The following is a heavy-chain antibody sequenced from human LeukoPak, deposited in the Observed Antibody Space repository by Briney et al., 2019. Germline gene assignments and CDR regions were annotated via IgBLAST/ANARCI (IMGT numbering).Heavy chain of an antibody. CDR1: GYSFTNYW. V-gene: IGHV5-51*01. CDR3: ARNNYYDSSGYPTPDY. CDR2: IYPGDSDA. J-gene: IGHJ4*02. D-gene: IGHD3-22*01. Sequence: GESLKISCKGSGYSFTNYWIGWVRQMPGKGLKWMGIIYPGDSDARYSPSFQGQVTISADKSISTAYLQWSSLKASDTAMYYCARNNYYDSSGYPTPDYWGQGTLVTVSS.